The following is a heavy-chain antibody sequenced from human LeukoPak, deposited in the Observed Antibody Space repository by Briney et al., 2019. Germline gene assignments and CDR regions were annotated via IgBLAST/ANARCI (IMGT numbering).Heavy chain of an antibody. CDR2: IWYDGSNK. Sequence: GRSLRLSCAASGFTFSSYGMHWVRQAPGKGLEWVAVIWYDGSNKYYADSVKGRFTISRDNSKNTLYLQMNSLRAEDTAVYYCARSPGEGAAFDYWGQGTLVTVSS. CDR1: GFTFSSYG. D-gene: IGHD1-26*01. J-gene: IGHJ4*02. V-gene: IGHV3-33*01. CDR3: ARSPGEGAAFDY.